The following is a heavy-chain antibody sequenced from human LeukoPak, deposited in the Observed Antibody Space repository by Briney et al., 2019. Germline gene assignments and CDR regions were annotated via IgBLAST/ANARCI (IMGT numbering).Heavy chain of an antibody. V-gene: IGHV3-21*04. CDR1: GFTFSNYS. Sequence: PGGSLRLSCAASGFTFSNYSMNWVRQAPGKGLEWASSISSRSTYIYHADSVKGRFTISRDNAKNSLFLQMNSLRAEDTAVYYCARAKPKNMVRGLIMRRESRYYFDYWGQGTLVTVSS. D-gene: IGHD3-10*01. CDR3: ARAKPKNMVRGLIMRRESRYYFDY. J-gene: IGHJ4*02. CDR2: ISSRSTYI.